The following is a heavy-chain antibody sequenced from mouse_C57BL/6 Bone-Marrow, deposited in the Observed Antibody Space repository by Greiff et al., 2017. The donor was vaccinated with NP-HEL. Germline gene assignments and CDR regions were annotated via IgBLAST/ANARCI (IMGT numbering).Heavy chain of an antibody. CDR1: GFNIKDDY. V-gene: IGHV14-4*01. D-gene: IGHD1-1*01. CDR2: IDPENGDT. J-gene: IGHJ1*03. CDR3: TRRIITTVVADWDFDV. Sequence: EVQLQQSGAELVRPGASVTLSCTASGFNIKDDYMNWVKQRPEQGLEWIGWIDPENGDTEYASKFQGKATITADTSSNSAYLQRSSLTYEDTAVYYGTRRIITTVVADWDFDVWGTGTTVTGSS.